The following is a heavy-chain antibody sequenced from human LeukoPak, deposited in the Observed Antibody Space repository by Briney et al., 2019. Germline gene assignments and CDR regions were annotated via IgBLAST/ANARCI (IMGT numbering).Heavy chain of an antibody. J-gene: IGHJ4*02. CDR2: ITGNGGST. Sequence: PGGSLRLSCTVSGLTFSSYAMSWVRQAPEKGLEWVAAITGNGGSTYYTDSVKGRFTISRDNSKNTLYLQMNNLRAEDTAVYYCAREGGRGSADYWGQGTLVTVSS. D-gene: IGHD6-25*01. CDR1: GLTFSSYA. V-gene: IGHV3-23*01. CDR3: AREGGRGSADY.